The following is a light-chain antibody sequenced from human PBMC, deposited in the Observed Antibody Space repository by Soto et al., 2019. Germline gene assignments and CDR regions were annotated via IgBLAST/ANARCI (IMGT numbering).Light chain of an antibody. Sequence: QSVLTHSSSASASLGSSVKLTCTLSSRHSSYIIAWHQQQPGKAPRYLMKLEDSGNYNKGSGVPDRFSGSSSGADRYLTISNPQSEDEADYYCETWDSNPRVFGGGTKLTVL. CDR3: ETWDSNPRV. J-gene: IGLJ3*02. CDR1: SRHSSYI. V-gene: IGLV4-60*03. CDR2: LEDSGNY.